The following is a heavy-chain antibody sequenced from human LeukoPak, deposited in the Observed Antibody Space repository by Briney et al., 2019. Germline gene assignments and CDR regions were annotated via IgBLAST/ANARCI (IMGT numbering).Heavy chain of an antibody. Sequence: ETLSLPCAVYGGSFSGYYWSWIRPPPGKGLEWIGEINHSGSTNYNPSLKSRVTISVDTSKNQFSLKLSSVTAADTAVYYCARGLGPSGHQYCSGGSCSNNWFDPWGQGTLVTVSS. D-gene: IGHD2-15*01. CDR3: ARGLGPSGHQYCSGGSCSNNWFDP. J-gene: IGHJ5*02. CDR2: INHSGST. V-gene: IGHV4-34*01. CDR1: GGSFSGYY.